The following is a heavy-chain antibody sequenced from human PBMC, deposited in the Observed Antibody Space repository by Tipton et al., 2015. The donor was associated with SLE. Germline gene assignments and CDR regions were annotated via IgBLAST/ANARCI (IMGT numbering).Heavy chain of an antibody. CDR1: GGSISSGSYY. CDR3: ASTPRSSSWYPLDY. Sequence: TLSLTCTVSGGSISSGSYYWSWIRQPAGQGLEWIGRIYTSGSTNYNPSLKSRVTMSVDTSKNQFSLKLSSVTAADTAVYYCASTPRSSSWYPLDYWGQGTLVTVSS. CDR2: IYTSGST. V-gene: IGHV4-61*02. D-gene: IGHD6-13*01. J-gene: IGHJ4*02.